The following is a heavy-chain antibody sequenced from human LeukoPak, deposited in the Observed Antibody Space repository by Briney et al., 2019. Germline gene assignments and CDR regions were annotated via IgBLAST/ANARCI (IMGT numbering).Heavy chain of an antibody. CDR2: IYYSGST. Sequence: SETLSLTCTVSGGSISSHYWSWIRQPPGKGLEWIGYIYYSGSTYYNPSLKSRVTISVDTSKNQFSLKLSSVTAADTAVYYCARGLSDYGDYRFDYWGQGTLVTVSS. CDR1: GGSISSHY. J-gene: IGHJ4*02. CDR3: ARGLSDYGDYRFDY. D-gene: IGHD4-17*01. V-gene: IGHV4-59*11.